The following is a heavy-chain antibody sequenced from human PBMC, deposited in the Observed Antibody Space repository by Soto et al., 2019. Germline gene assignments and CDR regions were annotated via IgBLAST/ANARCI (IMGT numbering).Heavy chain of an antibody. CDR2: IKQDGSVK. D-gene: IGHD6-6*01. Sequence: GGSLRLSCAASGFTFSVYWMTWVRQAPGKGLEWVANIKQDGSVKYYVDSLKGRFTISRDNAKNSVYLKMDSLRAEDTAVYYCARIGYSSSSFDYWGQGTLVTVSS. V-gene: IGHV3-7*01. J-gene: IGHJ4*02. CDR1: GFTFSVYW. CDR3: ARIGYSSSSFDY.